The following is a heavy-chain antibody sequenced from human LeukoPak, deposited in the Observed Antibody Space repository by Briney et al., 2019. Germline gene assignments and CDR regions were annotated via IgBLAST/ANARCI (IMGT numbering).Heavy chain of an antibody. Sequence: SETLSLTCAVYGGSFSGYYWSWIRQPPGKGLEWIGEINHSGSTNYNPSLKSRVTISVDTSKNQFSLKLSSVTAADTAVYYCARGTGSSWYWYYFDYWGQGTLVTVSS. CDR3: ARGTGSSWYWYYFDY. CDR2: INHSGST. V-gene: IGHV4-34*01. D-gene: IGHD6-13*01. CDR1: GGSFSGYY. J-gene: IGHJ4*02.